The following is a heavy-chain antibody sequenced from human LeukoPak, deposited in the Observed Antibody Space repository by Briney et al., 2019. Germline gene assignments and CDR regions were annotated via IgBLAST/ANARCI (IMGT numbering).Heavy chain of an antibody. CDR1: GIHFNNCE. V-gene: IGHV3-48*03. D-gene: IGHD4-17*01. CDR2: ISGSGSSI. Sequence: GGSLGVFCTVSGIHFNNCEMNWVRQAPGKGLEWVSYISGSGSSISYADSARGRFTISRDNAKNSLYLQMNSLRVEDTAVYYCASGRGFTVAKTIYDYWGQGTLVTVSS. J-gene: IGHJ4*02. CDR3: ASGRGFTVAKTIYDY.